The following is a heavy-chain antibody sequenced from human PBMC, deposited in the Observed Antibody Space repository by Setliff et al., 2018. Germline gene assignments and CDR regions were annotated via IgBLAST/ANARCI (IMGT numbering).Heavy chain of an antibody. CDR1: GGSISSGNYY. D-gene: IGHD1-26*01. CDR3: ARAPPNRYSGSYEYFDMDV. J-gene: IGHJ6*03. Sequence: SETLSLTCTVSGGSISSGNYYWSWIRQPAGKGLEWIGHIQTSGTTNYNPSLKSRVTISVDTSKNQFSLKVSSVTAADTAVYYCARAPPNRYSGSYEYFDMDVWGKGTTVTVSS. CDR2: IQTSGTT. V-gene: IGHV4-61*09.